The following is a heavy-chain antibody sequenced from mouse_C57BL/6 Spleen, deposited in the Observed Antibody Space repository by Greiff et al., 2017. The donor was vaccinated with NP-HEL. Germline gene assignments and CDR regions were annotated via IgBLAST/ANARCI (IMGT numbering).Heavy chain of an antibody. V-gene: IGHV2-9-1*01. CDR2: IWTGGGT. Sequence: VKLVESGPGLVAPSQSLSITCTVSGFSLTSYAISWVRQPPGKGLEWLGVIWTGGGTNYNSALKSRLSISKDNSKSQVFLKMNSLQTDDTARYYCARNWEYYGSSYVEYYAMDYWGQGTSVTVSS. CDR1: GFSLTSYA. CDR3: ARNWEYYGSSYVEYYAMDY. J-gene: IGHJ4*01. D-gene: IGHD1-1*01.